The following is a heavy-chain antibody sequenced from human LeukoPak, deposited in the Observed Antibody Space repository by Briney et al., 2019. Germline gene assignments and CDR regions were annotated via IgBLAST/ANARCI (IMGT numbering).Heavy chain of an antibody. D-gene: IGHD3-3*01. CDR2: ISGSGGST. CDR3: ARGGQNFDFWRFDY. J-gene: IGHJ4*02. V-gene: IGHV3-23*01. CDR1: GFTFNDHA. Sequence: TGRSLRLSCAGSGFTFNDHAMSWVRQDPGRGLEWVSSISGSGGSTYYADYVKGRSTISRDNSKNVVYFEMHSLRGEDTAVYFCARGGQNFDFWRFDYWGQGTLVVVSS.